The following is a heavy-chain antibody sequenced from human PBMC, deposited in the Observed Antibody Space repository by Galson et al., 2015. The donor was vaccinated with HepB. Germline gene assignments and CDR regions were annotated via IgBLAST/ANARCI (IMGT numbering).Heavy chain of an antibody. Sequence: SLRLSCAASGFTFSSYVMSWVRQAPGKGLEWVSTISGSGGDIYYADSVRGRFTISRDNSENTLFLQMNSLRVEDTAVYYCAKERGYSGYDWGTATFDYWGQGTLVTVSS. CDR2: ISGSGGDI. D-gene: IGHD5-12*01. CDR1: GFTFSSYV. J-gene: IGHJ4*02. V-gene: IGHV3-23*01. CDR3: AKERGYSGYDWGTATFDY.